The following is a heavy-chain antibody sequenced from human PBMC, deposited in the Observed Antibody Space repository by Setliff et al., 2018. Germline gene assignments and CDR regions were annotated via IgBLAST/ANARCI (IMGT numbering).Heavy chain of an antibody. CDR1: GYSFTSYW. J-gene: IGHJ3*02. CDR3: ARNRVALYDAFDI. CDR2: IHPSNSDT. V-gene: IGHV5-51*01. D-gene: IGHD5-12*01. Sequence: GESLKISCKGSGYSFTSYWIGWVRQMPGKGLEWMGIIHPSNSDTVYSPSCQGQVTISADRSIPTAYLQWSSLKASDTAIYYCARNRVALYDAFDIWGQGTMVTVSS.